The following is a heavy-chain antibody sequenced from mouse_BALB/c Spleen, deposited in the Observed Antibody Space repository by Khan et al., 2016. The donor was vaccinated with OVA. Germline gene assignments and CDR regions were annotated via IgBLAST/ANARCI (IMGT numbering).Heavy chain of an antibody. CDR2: IWSDGST. D-gene: IGHD1-3*01. V-gene: IGHV2-6-2*01. Sequence: VQLQESGPDLVAPSQSLSITCTVSGFSLTSYAIHWVRQPPGKGLEWLVVIWSDGSTTYNSALNSRLSISNDNSKSQVFLKIDSIQTDDTAMYSSDRHQYNLAMDSWGQGTSVTVSS. J-gene: IGHJ4*01. CDR3: DRHQYNLAMDS. CDR1: GFSLTSYA.